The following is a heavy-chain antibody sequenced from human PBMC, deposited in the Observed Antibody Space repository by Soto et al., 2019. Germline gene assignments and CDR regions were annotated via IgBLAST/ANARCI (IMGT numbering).Heavy chain of an antibody. Sequence: QVQLVQSGAEVKKPGSSVKVSCKASGGTFSSYAISWVRQAPGQGLEWMGGIIPIFGTANYAQKFQGRVTITADESTSTAYMELSSLRSEDTAVYYCARGGYRSSTSCYDGGIGDYYYGMDVWGQGTTVTVSS. D-gene: IGHD2-2*03. CDR1: GGTFSSYA. V-gene: IGHV1-69*01. CDR2: IIPIFGTA. CDR3: ARGGYRSSTSCYDGGIGDYYYGMDV. J-gene: IGHJ6*02.